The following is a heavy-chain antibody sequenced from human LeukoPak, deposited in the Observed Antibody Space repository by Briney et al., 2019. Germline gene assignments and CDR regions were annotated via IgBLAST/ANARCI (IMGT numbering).Heavy chain of an antibody. CDR1: GGSISSYY. CDR2: IYYSGST. J-gene: IGHJ6*02. Sequence: KPSATLSLTCTVSGGSISSYYWSWIRQPPGKGLEWIGYIYYSGSTNYNPSLKSRVTISVDTSKNQFSLKLSSVTAADTAVYYCARVPTYYYDSSGYYTGYYYYGMDVWGQGTTVTVSS. V-gene: IGHV4-59*01. D-gene: IGHD3-22*01. CDR3: ARVPTYYYDSSGYYTGYYYYGMDV.